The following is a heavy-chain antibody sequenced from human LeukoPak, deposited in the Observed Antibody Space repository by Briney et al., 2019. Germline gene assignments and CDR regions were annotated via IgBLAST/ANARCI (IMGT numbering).Heavy chain of an antibody. CDR2: ISSSGSTI. V-gene: IGHV3-11*04. D-gene: IGHD6-13*01. J-gene: IGHJ6*03. Sequence: PGGSLRLSCAASGFTFSDYYMSWIRQAPGKGLEWVSYISSSGSTIYYADSVKGRFTISRDNAKNSLYLQMNSLRAEDTAVYYCARFYSSSWYPGYMDVWGKGTTVTVSS. CDR1: GFTFSDYY. CDR3: ARFYSSSWYPGYMDV.